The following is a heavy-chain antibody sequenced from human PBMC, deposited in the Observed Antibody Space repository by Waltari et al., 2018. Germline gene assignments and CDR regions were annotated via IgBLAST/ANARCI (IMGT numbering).Heavy chain of an antibody. CDR2: IIPIFGTA. D-gene: IGHD4-17*01. V-gene: IGHV1-69*13. CDR1: GGTFSSYA. Sequence: QVQLVQSGAEVKKPGSSVKVSCKASGGTFSSYAISWVRQAPGQGLEWMGGIIPIFGTANYAQKFQGRVTMTEDTSTDTAYMELSSLRSEDTAVYYCATDREGYGDYDFDYWGQGTLVTVSS. CDR3: ATDREGYGDYDFDY. J-gene: IGHJ4*02.